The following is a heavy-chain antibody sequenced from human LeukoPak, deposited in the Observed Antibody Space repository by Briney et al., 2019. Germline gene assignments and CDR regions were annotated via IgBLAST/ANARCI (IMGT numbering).Heavy chain of an antibody. D-gene: IGHD3-10*01. V-gene: IGHV3-73*01. CDR3: ARVPMVRGVIMEYFDY. CDR2: LRTRPNSYAT. J-gene: IGHJ4*02. Sequence: GGSLNLSCAASGFTFSASAIHWVRQASGKGLEWLGRLRTRPNSYATIYAASIKGRFTISRDNAKNSLYLQMNSLRAKDTAVYYCARVPMVRGVIMEYFDYWGQGTLVTVSS. CDR1: GFTFSASA.